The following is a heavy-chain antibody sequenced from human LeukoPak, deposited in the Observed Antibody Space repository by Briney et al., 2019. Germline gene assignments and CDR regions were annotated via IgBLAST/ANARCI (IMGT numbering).Heavy chain of an antibody. Sequence: SETLSLTCTVSGGSISSYYWSWIRQPPGKGLEWFGYIYYSGSANYHPSLKSRVTISVDTSKNRFSLRLSSVTAADTAVYYCARVTGYMVEDYFDYWGQGTLVTVSS. CDR2: IYYSGSA. CDR1: GGSISSYY. D-gene: IGHD6-13*01. J-gene: IGHJ4*02. V-gene: IGHV4-59*01. CDR3: ARVTGYMVEDYFDY.